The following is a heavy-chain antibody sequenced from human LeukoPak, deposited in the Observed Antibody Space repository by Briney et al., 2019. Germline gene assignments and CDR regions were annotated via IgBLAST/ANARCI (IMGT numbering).Heavy chain of an antibody. Sequence: SETLSLTCTVSGGSISSYYWSWIRQPPGKGLEWIGYIYYSGSTNYNPSLKSRVTISVDTSKNQFSLKLSSVTAADTAVYYCASSYSSGWRRFDYWGQGTLVAVSS. CDR3: ASSYSSGWRRFDY. D-gene: IGHD6-19*01. CDR1: GGSISSYY. J-gene: IGHJ4*02. CDR2: IYYSGST. V-gene: IGHV4-59*01.